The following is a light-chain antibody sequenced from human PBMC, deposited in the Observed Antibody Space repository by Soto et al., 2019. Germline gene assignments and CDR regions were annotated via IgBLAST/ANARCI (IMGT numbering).Light chain of an antibody. Sequence: EIVLTQSPGTLSLSPGERATLSCRASQSVSSSYLAWYQQKPGQAPRLLIYGASSRATGIPDRFSGSGSGTDFTLTISRLEPDDCAVDYCQQYGSSRTFGQGNKVEIK. J-gene: IGKJ1*01. V-gene: IGKV3-20*01. CDR1: QSVSSSY. CDR2: GAS. CDR3: QQYGSSRT.